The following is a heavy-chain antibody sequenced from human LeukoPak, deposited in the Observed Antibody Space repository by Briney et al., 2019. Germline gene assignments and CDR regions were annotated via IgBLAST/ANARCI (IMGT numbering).Heavy chain of an antibody. CDR3: ARSGGYSLARDWFDP. J-gene: IGHJ5*02. D-gene: IGHD2-15*01. V-gene: IGHV3-20*04. CDR1: GSTFDDYG. CDR2: INWNGGST. Sequence: GGSLRLSCAASGSTFDDYGMTWVRQAPGRGREWVSGINWNGGSTGYADSVKGRFTISRDNAKNSLYLQMNSLRAEDTAFYYCARSGGYSLARDWFDPWGQGTLVTVSS.